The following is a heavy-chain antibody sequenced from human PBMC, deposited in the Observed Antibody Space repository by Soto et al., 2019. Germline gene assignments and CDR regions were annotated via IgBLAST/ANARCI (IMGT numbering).Heavy chain of an antibody. CDR1: ECNFASYA. Sequence: GGSLSLSCAVFECNFASYAMTLVRQAPGKGLEWVSSISGSTDDTFYADSVKCRFTISRDNSKNTLFMQMNSLRAEDTAVYYCAKEVFGVVAGSGLDTWGQGTLVTVPQ. CDR3: AKEVFGVVAGSGLDT. V-gene: IGHV3-23*01. D-gene: IGHD2-15*01. J-gene: IGHJ5*02. CDR2: ISGSTDDT.